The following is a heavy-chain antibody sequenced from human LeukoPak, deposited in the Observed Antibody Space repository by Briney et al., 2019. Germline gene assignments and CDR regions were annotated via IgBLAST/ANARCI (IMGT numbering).Heavy chain of an antibody. CDR1: GGSISSYY. V-gene: IGHV4-59*01. Sequence: SETLSLTCTVSGGSISSYYWSWIRQPPGKGLEWIGYIYYSGSTNYNPSLKSRVTISVDTSKNQFSLKLSSVTAADTAVYYCARVELLGSSGWPFDYWGQGTLVAVSS. J-gene: IGHJ4*02. CDR2: IYYSGST. D-gene: IGHD6-19*01. CDR3: ARVELLGSSGWPFDY.